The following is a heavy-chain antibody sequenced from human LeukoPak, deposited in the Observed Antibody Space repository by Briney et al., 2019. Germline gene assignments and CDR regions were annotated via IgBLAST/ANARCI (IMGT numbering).Heavy chain of an antibody. CDR1: GGTLSSYA. CDR2: IIPIFAIV. D-gene: IGHD3-22*01. J-gene: IGHJ4*02. Sequence: SVKVSCKASGGTLSSYALNWVRQAPGQGLEWIGRIIPIFAIVNYAQNFQGRVTITADKSRNTAYMELSSLRFEDTAFYYCARADSSGYSLDENFDYWGQGTLVTVSS. CDR3: ARADSSGYSLDENFDY. V-gene: IGHV1-69*04.